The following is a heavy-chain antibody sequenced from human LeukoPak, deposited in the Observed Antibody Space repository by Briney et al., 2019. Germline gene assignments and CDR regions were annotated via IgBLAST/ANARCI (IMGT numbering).Heavy chain of an antibody. CDR3: ARSTYYDFWSGLVYYMDV. V-gene: IGHV4-59*01. J-gene: IGHJ6*03. CDR1: GGSISSYY. Sequence: SETLSLTCTVSGGSISSYYWSWIRQPPGEGLEWIGYIYYSGSTNYNPPLKSRVTISVDTSKDQFSLKLSSVTAADTAVYYCARSTYYDFWSGLVYYMDVWGKGTTVTVSS. CDR2: IYYSGST. D-gene: IGHD3-3*01.